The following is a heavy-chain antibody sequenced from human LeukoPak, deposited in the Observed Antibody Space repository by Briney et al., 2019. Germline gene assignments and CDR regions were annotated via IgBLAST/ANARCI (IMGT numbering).Heavy chain of an antibody. CDR2: ISSSSSTI. J-gene: IGHJ4*02. CDR3: ARVVLDGSGNY. Sequence: PGGSLRLSCAATGFTFRNSASSWIRQAPGKGLEWVSYISSSSSTIYYADSVKGRFTISRDNAKNSLYLQMNSLRAEDTAVYYCARVVLDGSGNYWGQGTLVTVSS. V-gene: IGHV3-48*04. D-gene: IGHD3-10*01. CDR1: GFTFRNSA.